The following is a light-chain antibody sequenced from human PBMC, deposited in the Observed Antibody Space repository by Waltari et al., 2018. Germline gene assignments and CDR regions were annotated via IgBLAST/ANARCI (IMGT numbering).Light chain of an antibody. CDR1: QSIARN. Sequence: EVLMTHSPATLSVSPGERATLSCRASQSIARNLAWYQQKPGQPPRLLIYAASTRATGIPARFSGSGSGTEFTLTISSLQSEDFAVYYCQQYNNWRTFGQGTKLEIK. CDR2: AAS. CDR3: QQYNNWRT. J-gene: IGKJ2*01. V-gene: IGKV3-15*01.